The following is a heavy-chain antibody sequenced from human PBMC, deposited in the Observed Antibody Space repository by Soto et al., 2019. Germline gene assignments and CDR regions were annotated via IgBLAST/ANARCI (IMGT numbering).Heavy chain of an antibody. CDR2: ISYGGST. Sequence: QVQLQESGPGLVKPSQTLSLTCTVSGGSINSGGYCWSWIRQHPGKGLDWIGCISYGGSTSYMPSLRSRVTRSVDTSKNQFSLKLTSVTAADTAVYYCSRGILVWGQGALITVSS. CDR1: GGSINSGGYC. D-gene: IGHD5-18*01. J-gene: IGHJ4*02. CDR3: SRGILV. V-gene: IGHV4-31*03.